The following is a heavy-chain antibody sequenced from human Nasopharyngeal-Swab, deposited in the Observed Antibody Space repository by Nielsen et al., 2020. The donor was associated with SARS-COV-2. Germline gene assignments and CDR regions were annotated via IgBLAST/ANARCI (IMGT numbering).Heavy chain of an antibody. CDR3: ARGGADYDILTGYYRKNLNWFDP. J-gene: IGHJ5*02. D-gene: IGHD3-9*01. Sequence: WIRQPTGKGLEWIGYIYHSGSTDYNPSLKSRVTISVDRSKNQFSLKLSSVTAADTAVYYCARGGADYDILTGYYRKNLNWFDPWGQGTLVTVSS. V-gene: IGHV4-30-2*01. CDR2: IYHSGST.